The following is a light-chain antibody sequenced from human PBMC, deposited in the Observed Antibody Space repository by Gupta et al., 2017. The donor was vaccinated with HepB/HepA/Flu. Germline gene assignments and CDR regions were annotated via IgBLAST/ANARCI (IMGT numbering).Light chain of an antibody. J-gene: IGLJ2*01. CDR2: DVI. CDR3: SSYTTSSTRV. Sequence: QSALTQPASVSGSPGQSITIPCTGTTSDVGGYDYVSWYQQHPGKVPKLVIYDVINRPSGVSDRFSGSKSGNMASLTISGLQAEDEADYYCSSYTTSSTRVFGGGTKLTVL. CDR1: TSDVGGYDY. V-gene: IGLV2-14*03.